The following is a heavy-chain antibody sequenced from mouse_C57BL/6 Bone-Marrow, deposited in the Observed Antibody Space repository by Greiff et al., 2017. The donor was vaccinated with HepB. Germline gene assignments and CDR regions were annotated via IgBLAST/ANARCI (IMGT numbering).Heavy chain of an antibody. CDR1: GYTFTSYW. CDR2: IDPSDSET. J-gene: IGHJ3*01. D-gene: IGHD2-1*01. CDR3: ARRVEDYYGNYGFAY. Sequence: QVQLQQPGAELVRPGSSVKLSCKASGYTFTSYWMHWVKQRPIQGLEWIGNIDPSDSETHYNQKFKDKATLTVDKSSSTAYMQRSSLTSEDSAVYYCARRVEDYYGNYGFAYWGQGTLVTVSA. V-gene: IGHV1-52*01.